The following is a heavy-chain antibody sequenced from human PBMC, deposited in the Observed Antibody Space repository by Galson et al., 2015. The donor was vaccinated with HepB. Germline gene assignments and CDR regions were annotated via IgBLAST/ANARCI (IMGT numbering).Heavy chain of an antibody. CDR3: ARETRGNDFWSGYYFGPRNYYYYYMDV. CDR1: GFTFSSYG. D-gene: IGHD3-3*01. J-gene: IGHJ6*03. V-gene: IGHV3-33*01. CDR2: IWYDGSNK. Sequence: SLRLSCAASGFTFSSYGMHWVRQAPGKGLEWVAVIWYDGSNKYYADSVKGRFTISRDNSKNTLYLQMNSLRAEDTAVYYCARETRGNDFWSGYYFGPRNYYYYYMDVWGKGTTVTVSS.